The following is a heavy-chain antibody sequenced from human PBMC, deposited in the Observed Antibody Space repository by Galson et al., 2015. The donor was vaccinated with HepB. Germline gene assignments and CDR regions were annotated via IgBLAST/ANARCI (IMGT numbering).Heavy chain of an antibody. V-gene: IGHV3-30-3*02. CDR3: AKTWRRDGYKSAYYYGMDV. J-gene: IGHJ6*02. D-gene: IGHD5-24*01. CDR1: GFTFSSYA. CDR2: ISYDGSNK. Sequence: SLRLSCAASGFTFSSYAMHWVRQAPGKGLEWVAVISYDGSNKYYADSVKGRFTISRDNSKNTLYLQMNSLRAEDTAVYYCAKTWRRDGYKSAYYYGMDVWGQGTTVTVSS.